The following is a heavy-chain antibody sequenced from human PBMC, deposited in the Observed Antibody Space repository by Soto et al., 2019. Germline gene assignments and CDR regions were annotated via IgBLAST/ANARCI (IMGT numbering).Heavy chain of an antibody. CDR3: ARRGNYGSGSYYKSGMDV. Sequence: SVKVSFKASGGTLSIYAISWVRQAPGQGLEWMGGIIPIFGTANYAQKFQGRVTITADESTSTAYMELSSRRSEDTAVYYCARRGNYGSGSYYKSGMDVWGQGTTVTSP. V-gene: IGHV1-69*13. D-gene: IGHD3-10*01. CDR1: GGTLSIYA. CDR2: IIPIFGTA. J-gene: IGHJ6*02.